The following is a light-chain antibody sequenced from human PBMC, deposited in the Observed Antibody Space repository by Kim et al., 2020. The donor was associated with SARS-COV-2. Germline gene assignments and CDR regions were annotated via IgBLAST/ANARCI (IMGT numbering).Light chain of an antibody. CDR1: CLRSFY. V-gene: IGLV3-19*01. CDR2: GKN. J-gene: IGLJ3*02. CDR3: NSRDNSGNHP. Sequence: VALGQTVRITCQGDCLRSFYASWYQQKPGQAPVLVIYGKNNRPSGIPDRFSGSTSGNTGTLTITGAQAEDEADYYCNSRDNSGNHPFGGGTKVTVL.